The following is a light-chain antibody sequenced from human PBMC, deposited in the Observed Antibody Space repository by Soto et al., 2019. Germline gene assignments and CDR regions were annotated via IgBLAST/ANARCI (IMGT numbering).Light chain of an antibody. CDR3: QKCGVAPFT. CDR2: SAS. J-gene: IGKJ4*01. Sequence: DIQTTPSPSAQSASVGDRMTRSCRASQGISNYFACYQRKPGKVPDLLISSASTLQSGAPSRFSGSGSGTDFTLTISSLQPEDVATYYCQKCGVAPFTFGGGTKVDIK. CDR1: QGISNY. V-gene: IGKV1-27*01.